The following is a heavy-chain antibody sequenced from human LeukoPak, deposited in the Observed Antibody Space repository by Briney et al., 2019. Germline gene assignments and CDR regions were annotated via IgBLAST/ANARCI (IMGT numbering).Heavy chain of an antibody. CDR3: ARCPAATNWFDP. V-gene: IGHV4-59*01. CDR2: IYYSGST. Sequence: SETLSLTCTVSGGSISNYYWSWVRQPPGKGLEWIGYIYYSGSTNYNPSLKSRVTISVDTSKNQFSLKLSSVTAADTAVYYCARCPAATNWFDPWGQGTLVTVSS. CDR1: GGSISNYY. J-gene: IGHJ5*02. D-gene: IGHD2-2*01.